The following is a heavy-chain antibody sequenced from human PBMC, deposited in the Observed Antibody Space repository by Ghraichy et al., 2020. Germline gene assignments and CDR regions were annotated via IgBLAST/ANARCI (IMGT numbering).Heavy chain of an antibody. CDR1: GGSISSYY. CDR3: ARAAVLVPAAPWWFDP. V-gene: IGHV4-59*01. CDR2: IYYSGST. D-gene: IGHD2-2*01. Sequence: SETLSLTCTVSGGSISSYYWSWIRQPPGKGLEWIGYIYYSGSTNYNPSLKSRVTISVDTSKNQFSLKLSSVTAADTAVYYCARAAVLVPAAPWWFDPWGQGTLVTVSS. J-gene: IGHJ5*02.